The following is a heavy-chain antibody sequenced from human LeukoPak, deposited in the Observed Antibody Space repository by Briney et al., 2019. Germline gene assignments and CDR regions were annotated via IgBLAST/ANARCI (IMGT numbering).Heavy chain of an antibody. CDR2: ISGSGTST. CDR3: AKYDTFRYFDY. CDR1: GFTFSSYA. V-gene: IGHV3-23*01. Sequence: GGSLRLSCAASGFTFSSYAMSWVRQAPGKGLEWVSSISGSGTSTYYADSVKGRFTISRDNSKNTLHLQMNSLRAEDTAVYYCAKYDTFRYFDYWGQGTLVTVSS. J-gene: IGHJ4*02. D-gene: IGHD3-22*01.